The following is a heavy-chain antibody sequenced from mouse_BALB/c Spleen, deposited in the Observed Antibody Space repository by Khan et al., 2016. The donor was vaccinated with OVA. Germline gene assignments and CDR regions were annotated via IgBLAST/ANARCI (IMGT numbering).Heavy chain of an antibody. CDR1: GFNIKDTY. CDR2: IDPANGNT. D-gene: IGHD2-10*02. V-gene: IGHV14-3*02. Sequence: VQLQQSGAELVKPGASVKLSCTASGFNIKDTYMHWVKQRPEQGLEWIGRIDPANGNTKYDPKFQGKATITADTSSNTAYLQLSSLTSEDTAVYYCARGGYGNYEFAYWGQGTLVTVSA. J-gene: IGHJ3*01. CDR3: ARGGYGNYEFAY.